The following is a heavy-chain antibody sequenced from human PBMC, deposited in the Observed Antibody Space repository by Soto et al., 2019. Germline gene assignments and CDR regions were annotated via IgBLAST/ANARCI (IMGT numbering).Heavy chain of an antibody. J-gene: IGHJ4*02. Sequence: GGSLRLSCAASGFTFSSYAMSWVRQAPGKGLEWVSAISGSGGSTYYADSVKGRFTISRDNSKNTLYLQMNSLRAEDTAVYYCAKNTYYDFWSGYFDYWGQGTLVTVSS. D-gene: IGHD3-3*01. CDR1: GFTFSSYA. CDR2: ISGSGGST. CDR3: AKNTYYDFWSGYFDY. V-gene: IGHV3-23*01.